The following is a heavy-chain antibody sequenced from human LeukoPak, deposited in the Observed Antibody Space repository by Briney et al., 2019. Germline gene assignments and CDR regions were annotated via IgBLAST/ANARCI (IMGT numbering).Heavy chain of an antibody. Sequence: SETLSLTYAVYGGSFSGYYWSWIRQPPGKGLEWIGEINHSGSTNYNPSLKSRVTISVDTSKNQFSLKLSSVTAADTAVYYCARGPRYILWGQGTLVTVSS. CDR1: GGSFSGYY. J-gene: IGHJ4*02. V-gene: IGHV4-34*01. CDR2: INHSGST. D-gene: IGHD5-12*01. CDR3: ARGPRYIL.